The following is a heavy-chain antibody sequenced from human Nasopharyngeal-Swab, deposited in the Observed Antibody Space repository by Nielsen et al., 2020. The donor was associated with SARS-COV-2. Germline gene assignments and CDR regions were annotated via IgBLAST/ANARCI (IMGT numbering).Heavy chain of an antibody. CDR1: GGSFSGYY. Sequence: ESLKISCAVYGGSFSGYYWSWIRQPPGKGLEWIGEINHSGSTNYSPSLKSRVTISVDTSKNQFSLKLSSVTAADTAVYYCARTDIVVVPAATTPRKDGMDVWGQGTTVTVSS. CDR3: ARTDIVVVPAATTPRKDGMDV. D-gene: IGHD2-2*01. V-gene: IGHV4-34*01. CDR2: INHSGST. J-gene: IGHJ6*02.